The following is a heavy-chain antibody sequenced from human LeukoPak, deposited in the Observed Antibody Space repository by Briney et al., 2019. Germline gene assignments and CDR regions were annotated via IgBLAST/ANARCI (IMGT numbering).Heavy chain of an antibody. CDR3: ARIRAVSGNFLLDY. V-gene: IGHV2-70*17. Sequence: SGPTLVNPTQTLTLTCTFSGFSINTGGMCVSWIRQPPGKALEWLARIDWDDDKFYSTSLTTRLTISKDTSKNQVVLTMTNMDPADTATYYCARIRAVSGNFLLDYWGQGTLVTVSS. CDR1: GFSINTGGMC. J-gene: IGHJ4*02. CDR2: IDWDDDK. D-gene: IGHD6-19*01.